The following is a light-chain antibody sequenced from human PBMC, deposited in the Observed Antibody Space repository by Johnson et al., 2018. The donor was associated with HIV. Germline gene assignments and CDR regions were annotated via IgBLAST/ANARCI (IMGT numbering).Light chain of an antibody. CDR2: ESN. Sequence: QSVLTQPPSVSAAPGQKVTISCSGSNSNIGNNYVSWYQQLPGTAPKLLICESNKRPSGIPNRFSGSKSGTSATLGITGLQTGDDADYYCGTWDSRLSVYVFGTGTKVTVL. J-gene: IGLJ1*01. CDR1: NSNIGNNY. V-gene: IGLV1-51*02. CDR3: GTWDSRLSVYV.